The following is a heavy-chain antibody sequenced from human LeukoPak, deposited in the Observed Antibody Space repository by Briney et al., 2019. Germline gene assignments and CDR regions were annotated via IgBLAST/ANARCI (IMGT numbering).Heavy chain of an antibody. V-gene: IGHV3-23*01. CDR1: GVTFSSYG. J-gene: IGHJ6*03. CDR2: ISGSGGST. Sequence: GGSLRLSCAASGVTFSSYGMSWVRQAPGKGLEWVSAISGSGGSTYYADSVKGRFTISRDNSKNTLYLQMNSLRAEDTAVYYCAKSPGRNYYYYYMDVWGKGTTVTVSS. CDR3: AKSPGRNYYYYYMDV.